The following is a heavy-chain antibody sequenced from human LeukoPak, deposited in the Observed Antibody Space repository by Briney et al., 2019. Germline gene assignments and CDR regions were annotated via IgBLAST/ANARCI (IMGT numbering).Heavy chain of an antibody. D-gene: IGHD6-13*01. V-gene: IGHV3-30*18. CDR1: GFTFSSYG. CDR2: ISYDGSNK. Sequence: GGSLRLSCAASGFTFSSYGMHWVRQAPGKGLEWVAVISYDGSNKYYADSVKGRFTISRDNSKNTLYLQMNSLRAEDTAVYYCAKDLGAAAGKGAFDYWGQGTLVTVSS. CDR3: AKDLGAAAGKGAFDY. J-gene: IGHJ4*02.